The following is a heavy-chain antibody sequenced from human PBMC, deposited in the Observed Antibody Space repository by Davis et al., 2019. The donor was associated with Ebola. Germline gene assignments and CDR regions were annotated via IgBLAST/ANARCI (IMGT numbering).Heavy chain of an antibody. Sequence: SLKISCAASGFTFSTYAMHWVRQAPGKGLEWVSGISWNSDSIVYADSVKGRFTISRDNAKNSLYLQMNSLRGEDTALYYCAKGRTIPLALDFWGQGTLVTVSS. CDR3: AKGRTIPLALDF. J-gene: IGHJ4*02. V-gene: IGHV3-9*01. CDR2: ISWNSDSI. D-gene: IGHD2-2*02. CDR1: GFTFSTYA.